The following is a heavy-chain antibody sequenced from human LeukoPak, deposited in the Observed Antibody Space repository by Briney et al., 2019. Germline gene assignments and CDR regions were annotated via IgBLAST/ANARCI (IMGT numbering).Heavy chain of an antibody. V-gene: IGHV3-33*01. CDR2: IWYDGSNK. D-gene: IGHD5-24*01. J-gene: IGHJ4*02. Sequence: GGSLRLSCAASGLTFSSYGIQCGRQAPGKGLEWVAVIWYDGSNKYYADSVKGRFTISRDNSKNTLYLQMNSLRAEATAEYYFACWPVGDGYNYLDYWGQGTLVTVSS. CDR3: ACWPVGDGYNYLDY. CDR1: GLTFSSYG.